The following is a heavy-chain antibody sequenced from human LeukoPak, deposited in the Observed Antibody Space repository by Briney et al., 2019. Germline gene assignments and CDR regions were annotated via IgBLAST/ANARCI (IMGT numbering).Heavy chain of an antibody. Sequence: ASLKVSCKASGYTFTSYGISWVRQAPGQGIEWMGWISPYNGNTNYAQKLQGGVTMTTDTSTSTAYMELRSLRSDDTAVYYCARGLLRFLEWLPDGFDYWGQGTLVTVSS. CDR3: ARGLLRFLEWLPDGFDY. J-gene: IGHJ4*02. CDR1: GYTFTSYG. D-gene: IGHD3-3*01. CDR2: ISPYNGNT. V-gene: IGHV1-18*01.